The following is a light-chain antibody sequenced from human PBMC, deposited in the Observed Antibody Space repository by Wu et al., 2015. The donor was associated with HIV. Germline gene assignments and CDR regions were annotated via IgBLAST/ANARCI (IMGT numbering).Light chain of an antibody. CDR2: AAS. J-gene: IGKJ5*01. CDR1: QRIDSRS. Sequence: TSQRIDSRSLAWXQQRLGQAPRLLISAASNRAAGIPDRFNGSGSGTDFILTINRLEPEDSAVYFCQQYGGSPPVTFGRGTRLEIK. CDR3: QQYGGSPPVT. V-gene: IGKV3-20*01.